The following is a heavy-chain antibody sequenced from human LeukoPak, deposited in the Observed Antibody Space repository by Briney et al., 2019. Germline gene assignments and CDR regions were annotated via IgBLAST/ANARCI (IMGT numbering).Heavy chain of an antibody. V-gene: IGHV3-74*01. J-gene: IGHJ4*02. CDR3: ARSLPYGTTWYGRSDF. Sequence: GGSLRLSCEASGLSFSTSYMHWVRQAPGKGLVWVSRIHSTGAYIDYADSVKGRFTISRDNAMNSLYLQMNSLRAEDTAIYYCARSLPYGTTWYGRSDFWGQGTLVTVSS. D-gene: IGHD6-13*01. CDR1: GLSFSTSY. CDR2: IHSTGAYI.